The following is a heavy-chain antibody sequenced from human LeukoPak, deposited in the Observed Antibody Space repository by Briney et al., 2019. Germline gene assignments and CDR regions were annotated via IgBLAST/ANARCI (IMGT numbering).Heavy chain of an antibody. CDR3: ARDSQGFDY. CDR2: INHSGST. J-gene: IGHJ4*02. CDR1: GGSFSGYY. V-gene: IGHV4-34*01. Sequence: SETLSLTCAVYGGSFSGYYWSWIRQPPGKGLEWIGEINHSGSTNYNPSLKSRVTISVDTSKNQLSLKLSSVTAADTAVYYCARDSQGFDYWGQGTLVTVSS.